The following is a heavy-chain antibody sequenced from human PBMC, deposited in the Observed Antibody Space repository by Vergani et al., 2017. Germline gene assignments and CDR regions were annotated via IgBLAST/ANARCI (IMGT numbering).Heavy chain of an antibody. Sequence: QVNLVGSGGGVVQPGRSLRLSCATYGFIFQNYTMHWVRQAPGKGLELVALISNDGRHTYYADSVRGRFSISRDNSKNTLYLQMNSLRAEDTAVYYCARDLTVGEGEYYYYYMDVWGKGTTVTVSS. CDR1: GFIFQNYT. CDR2: ISNDGRHT. D-gene: IGHD4-23*01. V-gene: IGHV3-30*04. J-gene: IGHJ6*03. CDR3: ARDLTVGEGEYYYYYMDV.